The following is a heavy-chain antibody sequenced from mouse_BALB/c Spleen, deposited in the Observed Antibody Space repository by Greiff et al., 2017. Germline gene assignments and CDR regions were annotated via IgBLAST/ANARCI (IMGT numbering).Heavy chain of an antibody. CDR1: GFTFSSYG. CDR2: ISSGGSYT. V-gene: IGHV5-6*01. J-gene: IGHJ2*01. Sequence: EVNVVESGGDLVKPGGSLKLSCAASGFTFSSYGMSWVRQTPDKRLEWVATISSGGSYTYYPDSVKGRFTISRDNAKNTLYLQMSSLKSEDTAMYYCARHMGYYFDYWGQGTTLTVSS. CDR3: ARHMGYYFDY. D-gene: IGHD1-1*02.